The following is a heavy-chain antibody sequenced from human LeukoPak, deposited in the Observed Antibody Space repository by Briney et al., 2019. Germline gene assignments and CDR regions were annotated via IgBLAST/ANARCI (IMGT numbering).Heavy chain of an antibody. V-gene: IGHV4-61*08. CDR2: MHNSGTP. D-gene: IGHD6-13*01. CDR3: VRVPAAGTGPDS. Sequence: SETLSLTCTVSGGSFSSGGHYWSWIRQPPGKGLESLGYMHNSGTPNYNPSLKSRVTMSADTTKNQFSLNLSSVTAADTAVYYCVRVPAAGTGPDSWGQGILVYVSS. CDR1: GGSFSSGGHY. J-gene: IGHJ4*02.